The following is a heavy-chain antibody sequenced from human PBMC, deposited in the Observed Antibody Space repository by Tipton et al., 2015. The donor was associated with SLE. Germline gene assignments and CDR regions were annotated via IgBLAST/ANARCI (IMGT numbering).Heavy chain of an antibody. J-gene: IGHJ6*02. CDR1: GFIFSTYG. CDR2: TWNDGRYV. CDR3: AMGMITIFGMSV. V-gene: IGHV3-33*01. Sequence: RSLRLSCAASGFIFSTYGMHWVRQVPGQGLEWVAVTWNDGRYVYYADSVKGRFTISGDSSKNTLYLQMTSLRDEDTAVYYCAMGMITIFGMSVWGQGTTVSVSS. D-gene: IGHD3-3*01.